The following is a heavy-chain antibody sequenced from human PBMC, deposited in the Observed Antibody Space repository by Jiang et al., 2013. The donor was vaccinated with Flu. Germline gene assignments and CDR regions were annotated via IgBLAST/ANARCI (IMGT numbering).Heavy chain of an antibody. CDR1: GGSISSYY. J-gene: IGHJ4*02. CDR3: ARGATYYYYGSGSYYTRTPFDY. Sequence: GLVKPSETLSLTCTVSGGSISSYYWSWIRQPPGKGLEWIGYIYYSGSTNYNPSLKSRVTISVDTSKNQFSLKLSSVTAADTAVYYCARGATYYYYGSGSYYTRTPFDYWGQGTLVTVSS. D-gene: IGHD3-10*01. CDR2: IYYSGST. V-gene: IGHV4-59*01.